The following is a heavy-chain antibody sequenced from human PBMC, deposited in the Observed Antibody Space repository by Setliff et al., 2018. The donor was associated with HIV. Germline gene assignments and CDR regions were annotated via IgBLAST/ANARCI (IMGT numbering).Heavy chain of an antibody. J-gene: IGHJ6*03. CDR2: IYSNGKT. V-gene: IGHV4-61*02. D-gene: IGHD6-13*01. CDR3: VRHRDPPGSSWIYYYSYMDV. CDR1: GGSISSRSYY. Sequence: SETLSLTCTVSGGSISSRSYYWSWLRQPAGKGLEWIGRIYSNGKTDYNPSLKSRVTISEDTSKNQFSLKVNSVTAADTAMYFCVRHRDPPGSSWIYYYSYMDVWGKGTTVTVSS.